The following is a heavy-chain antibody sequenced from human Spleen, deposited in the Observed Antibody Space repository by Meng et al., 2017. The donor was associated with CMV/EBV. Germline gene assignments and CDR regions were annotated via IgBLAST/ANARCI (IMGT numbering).Heavy chain of an antibody. V-gene: IGHV3-30*04. CDR1: GSFFSSSA. CDR3: ARDYSGSYGLGYYFDY. Sequence: GSFFSSSAMRWVRQAPGKGLELVAVISYDGSKKYYADSVKGRFTISRDNSKNTLYLQMNSLRAEDTAVYYCARDYSGSYGLGYYFDYWGQGTLVTVSS. J-gene: IGHJ4*02. D-gene: IGHD1-26*01. CDR2: ISYDGSKK.